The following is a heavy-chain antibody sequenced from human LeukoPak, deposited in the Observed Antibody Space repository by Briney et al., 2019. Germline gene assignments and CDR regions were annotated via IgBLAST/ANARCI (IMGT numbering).Heavy chain of an antibody. D-gene: IGHD2-2*01. CDR3: ARASSRGGYCKSTSCSYFFDS. Sequence: GGSLRLSCAASGITFGYYWMSWVRQAPGTGLEWVANIKQDGTVQYYLDSVRGRFTISRDNRKNSLYLQMNKLRADDTAVYYCARASSRGGYCKSTSCSYFFDSWGQGTLVTVSS. V-gene: IGHV3-7*01. J-gene: IGHJ4*02. CDR1: GITFGYYW. CDR2: IKQDGTVQ.